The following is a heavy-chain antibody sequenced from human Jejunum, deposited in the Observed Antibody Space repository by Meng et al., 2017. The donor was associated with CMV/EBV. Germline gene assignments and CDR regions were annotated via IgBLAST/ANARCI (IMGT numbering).Heavy chain of an antibody. V-gene: IGHV4-31*03. J-gene: IGHJ4*02. Sequence: VQRQESGPVRVEPSQTLSLHCSVSCGSGSSGGYYWTWIRQHPGKGLEWCGHIYYSGSTFYNPSLKRRVIISIGTSKNQFSLNLRSVTAADTAVYYCARVSSGWDYFDYWGQGTLVTVSS. CDR2: IYYSGST. CDR1: CGSGSSGGYY. D-gene: IGHD6-19*01. CDR3: ARVSSGWDYFDY.